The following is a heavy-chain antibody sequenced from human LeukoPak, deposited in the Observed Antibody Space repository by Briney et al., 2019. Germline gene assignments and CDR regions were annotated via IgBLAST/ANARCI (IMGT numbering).Heavy chain of an antibody. CDR3: ARLYMAYSSGYPEYDFDY. V-gene: IGHV5-51*01. D-gene: IGHD3-22*01. CDR1: GYSFTSYW. J-gene: IGHJ4*02. CDR2: IYPGDSDT. Sequence: GESLKISCKGSGYSFTSYWIGWVRQMPGKGLEWMGIIYPGDSDTRYSPSFQGQVTISADKSISTAYLQWSSLKASDTAMYYCARLYMAYSSGYPEYDFDYWGQGTLVTVSS.